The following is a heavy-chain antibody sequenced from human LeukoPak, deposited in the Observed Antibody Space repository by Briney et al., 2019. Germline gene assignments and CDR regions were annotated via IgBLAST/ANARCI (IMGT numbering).Heavy chain of an antibody. D-gene: IGHD3-16*01. Sequence: PGGSLRLSCAASGFSVSDYYMSWIRQSPGKGLEWISYITSSAGSTKYADSVKDRFTISKDKAKNSVALQMNSLKSEDTAVYYCARERRGNYFAFESWGQGTLVTVSS. CDR1: GFSVSDYY. CDR2: ITSSAGST. V-gene: IGHV3-11*05. CDR3: ARERRGNYFAFES. J-gene: IGHJ4*02.